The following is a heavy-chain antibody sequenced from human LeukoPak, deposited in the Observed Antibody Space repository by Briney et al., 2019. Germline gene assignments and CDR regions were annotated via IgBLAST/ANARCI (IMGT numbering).Heavy chain of an antibody. CDR3: VRDRNALQFLDY. Sequence: PGGPLRLSCAASGFTFRNFGMHWVRQAPGKGLEWVAVIWYDGSEKYYADSVKGRFTISRDNSKNMLYLQTNSLRAEDTAVYYCVRDRNALQFLDYWGQGTVVTVSS. D-gene: IGHD3-3*01. CDR1: GFTFRNFG. V-gene: IGHV3-33*01. J-gene: IGHJ4*02. CDR2: IWYDGSEK.